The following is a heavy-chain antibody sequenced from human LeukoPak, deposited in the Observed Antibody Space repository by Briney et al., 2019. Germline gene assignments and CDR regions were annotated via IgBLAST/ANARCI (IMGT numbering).Heavy chain of an antibody. CDR3: ARVPTIFGVVNSMGYYYYMDV. CDR2: IIPIFGTA. V-gene: IGHV1-69*06. CDR1: GGTLSSYA. Sequence: ASVKVSCKASGGTLSSYAISWVRQAPGQGLEWMGGIIPIFGTANYAQKFQGRVTITADKSTSTAYMELSSLRSEDTAVYYCARVPTIFGVVNSMGYYYYMDVWGKGTTVTVSS. D-gene: IGHD3-3*01. J-gene: IGHJ6*03.